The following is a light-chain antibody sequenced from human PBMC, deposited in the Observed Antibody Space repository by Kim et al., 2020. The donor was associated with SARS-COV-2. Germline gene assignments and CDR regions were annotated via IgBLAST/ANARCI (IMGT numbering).Light chain of an antibody. CDR2: RDT. CDR3: QALDSNTEV. J-gene: IGLJ1*01. Sequence: SPGPPASFTCAGVRLVEDFSSWYRKKPGQPPVLVIYRDTDRPSGIPERFSGSNFGNSASLTYSGTRVMDEAEYYCQALDSNTEVFGTGTRVTVL. V-gene: IGLV3-1*01. CDR1: RLVEDF.